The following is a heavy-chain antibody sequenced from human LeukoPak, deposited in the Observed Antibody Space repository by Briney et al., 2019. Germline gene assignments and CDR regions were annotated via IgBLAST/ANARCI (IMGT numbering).Heavy chain of an antibody. CDR1: GGTFSSYA. J-gene: IGHJ4*02. CDR2: IIPIFGTA. CDR3: ARDSSGWYGGQGY. Sequence: GASVKVSCKASGGTFSSYANSWVRQAPGQGLEWMGGIIPIFGTANYAQKFQGRVTITTDESTSTAYMELSSLRSEDTAVYYCARDSSGWYGGQGYWGQGTLVTVSS. V-gene: IGHV1-69*05. D-gene: IGHD6-19*01.